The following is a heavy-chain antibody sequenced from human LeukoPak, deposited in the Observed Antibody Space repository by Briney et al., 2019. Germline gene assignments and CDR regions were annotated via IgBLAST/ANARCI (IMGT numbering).Heavy chain of an antibody. CDR1: GGSISSSNW. Sequence: SETLSLTCAVSGGSISSSNWWSWVRQPPGKGLEWIGEIYHSGSTNYNPSLKSRVTISVDKSKNQFSLKLSSVTAADTAVYYCARYYDFWSGYFDYWGQGTLVTVSS. CDR2: IYHSGST. J-gene: IGHJ4*02. D-gene: IGHD3-3*01. CDR3: ARYYDFWSGYFDY. V-gene: IGHV4-4*02.